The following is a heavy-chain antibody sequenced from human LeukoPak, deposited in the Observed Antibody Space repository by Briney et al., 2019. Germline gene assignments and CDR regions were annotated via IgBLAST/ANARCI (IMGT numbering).Heavy chain of an antibody. J-gene: IGHJ4*02. CDR1: GFTFDDYA. V-gene: IGHV3-9*01. D-gene: IGHD1-26*01. CDR2: ISWNSGSI. CDR3: AREIGFMSGSYYTAFDY. Sequence: GRSLRLSCAASGFTFDDYAMHWVRQAPGKGLEWVSGISWNSGSIGYADSVKGRFTISRDNSKNTLYLQMNSLRAEDTAVYYCAREIGFMSGSYYTAFDYWGQGTLVTVSS.